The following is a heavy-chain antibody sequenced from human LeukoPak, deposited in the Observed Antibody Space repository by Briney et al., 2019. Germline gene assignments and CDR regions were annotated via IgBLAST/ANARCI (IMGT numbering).Heavy chain of an antibody. Sequence: GGSLRLSCAASGFTFSSYGMHWVRQAPGKGLEWVAVISYDGSNKYYADSVKGRFTVSRDNSKNTLYLQMNSLRAEDTAVYYCAKGSSWYLDYWGQGTLVTVSS. J-gene: IGHJ4*02. CDR2: ISYDGSNK. CDR3: AKGSSWYLDY. CDR1: GFTFSSYG. D-gene: IGHD6-13*01. V-gene: IGHV3-30*18.